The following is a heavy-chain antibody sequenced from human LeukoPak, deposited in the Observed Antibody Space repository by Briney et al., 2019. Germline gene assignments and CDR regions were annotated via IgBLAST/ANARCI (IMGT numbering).Heavy chain of an antibody. V-gene: IGHV4-4*02. Sequence: SGTLSLTCAVSGGSISSTKWWSWVRQPRGKGLEWIGEIYHSGSTNYNPSLKSRVTISVDKSKNQFSLNLTSVTAADTAVYYCAREHISGASPMDVWGQGTTVTVSS. CDR2: IYHSGST. J-gene: IGHJ6*02. D-gene: IGHD6-19*01. CDR3: AREHISGASPMDV. CDR1: GGSISSTKW.